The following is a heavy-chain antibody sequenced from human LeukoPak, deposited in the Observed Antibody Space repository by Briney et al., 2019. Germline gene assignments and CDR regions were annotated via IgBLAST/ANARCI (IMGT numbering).Heavy chain of an antibody. CDR1: GYTFTSFY. D-gene: IGHD1-1*01. J-gene: IGHJ4*02. CDR2: INPSGGST. Sequence: ASVKVSCKASGYTFTSFYMHWVRQAPGLGLEWMGIINPSGGSTSYAQKFQGRVTMTRDTSTSTVYMELSSLRSVDTAVYYCARDLTLQLEPYWGQGTLVTVSS. V-gene: IGHV1-46*01. CDR3: ARDLTLQLEPY.